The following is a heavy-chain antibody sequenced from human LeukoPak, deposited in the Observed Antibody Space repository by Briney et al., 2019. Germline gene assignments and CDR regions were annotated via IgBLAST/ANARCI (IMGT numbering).Heavy chain of an antibody. Sequence: PSETLSLTCTVSGGSISSYYWSWIRQPPGKGLEWIGYIYYSGSTNYNPSLKSRVTISVDASKNQFSLKLSSVTAADTAVYYCARNGVGQQLVYFDYWGQETLVTVTS. J-gene: IGHJ4*02. V-gene: IGHV4-59*01. CDR3: ARNGVGQQLVYFDY. CDR1: GGSISSYY. CDR2: IYYSGST. D-gene: IGHD6-13*01.